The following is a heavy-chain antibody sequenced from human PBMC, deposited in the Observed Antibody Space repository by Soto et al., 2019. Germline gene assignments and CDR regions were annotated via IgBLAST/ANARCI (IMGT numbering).Heavy chain of an antibody. Sequence: QVQLQESGPGLVKPSGTLSLTCAVSGGSISSSNWWSWVRQPPGKGLEWIGEIYHSGNTNYNPSLKSRVTISVDKSKNQFSLKLSSVTAADTAVYYCARVAVAGPRQPYYYYGMDVWGQGTTVTVSS. CDR1: GGSISSSNW. D-gene: IGHD6-19*01. CDR3: ARVAVAGPRQPYYYYGMDV. J-gene: IGHJ6*02. CDR2: IYHSGNT. V-gene: IGHV4-4*02.